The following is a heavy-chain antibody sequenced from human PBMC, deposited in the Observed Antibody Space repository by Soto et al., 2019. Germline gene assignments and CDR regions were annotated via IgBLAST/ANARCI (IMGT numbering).Heavy chain of an antibody. Sequence: TEGGSGPTLVNPTETLTLTCTFSGFSLTSPGMCVSWIRQSPGKALEWLALIERDDDDKYYSTSLKTRLTISKDTRKNQVVLTMANMEPADTATYYCARSIRGPRRFNGMDVWGQGTTVTVS. CDR3: ARSIRGPRRFNGMDV. CDR2: IERDDDDK. D-gene: IGHD1-20*01. CDR1: GFSLTSPGMC. V-gene: IGHV2-70*13. J-gene: IGHJ6*02.